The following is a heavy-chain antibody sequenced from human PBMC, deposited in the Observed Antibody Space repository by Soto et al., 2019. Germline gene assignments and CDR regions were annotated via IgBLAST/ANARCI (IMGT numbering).Heavy chain of an antibody. CDR1: GFTFSSYA. J-gene: IGHJ3*02. CDR2: ISYDGSNK. V-gene: IGHV3-30-3*01. Sequence: QVQLVESGGGVVQPGRSLRLSCAASGFTFSSYAMHWVRQAPGKGLEWVAVISYDGSNKYYADSVKGRFTISRDNSKNTLYLQMNSLRAGDTALYYWAREGYDSYRGDDAFDIWGQGTMVTVSS. D-gene: IGHD2-21*02. CDR3: AREGYDSYRGDDAFDI.